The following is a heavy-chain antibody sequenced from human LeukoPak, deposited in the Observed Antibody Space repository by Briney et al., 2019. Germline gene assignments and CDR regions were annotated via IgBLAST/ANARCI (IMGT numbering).Heavy chain of an antibody. CDR1: GFSVSSNY. Sequence: GGSLRLSCAASGFSVSSNYMSWVRQAPGKGPEWVSVIYSDGSTYYADSVKGRFTISRDTSKNTMYLQMNSLRTEDTAVYYCARDLAAGGTYPHYWGQGTLVSVSS. CDR2: IYSDGST. J-gene: IGHJ4*02. CDR3: ARDLAAGGTYPHY. V-gene: IGHV3-53*01. D-gene: IGHD6-13*01.